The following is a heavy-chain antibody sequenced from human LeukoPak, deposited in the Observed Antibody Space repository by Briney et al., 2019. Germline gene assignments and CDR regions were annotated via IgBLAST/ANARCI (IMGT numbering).Heavy chain of an antibody. CDR1: GFTFSSCS. Sequence: GRSLRLSCAASGFTFSSCSLNWARQAPGKGLEWVSSISSSSSYIYYADSVKGRFTISRDNAKNSLYLQMNSLRAEDTAVYYCARDVRRYCSSTSCYAGDYWGQGTLVTVSS. CDR2: ISSSSSYI. CDR3: ARDVRRYCSSTSCYAGDY. V-gene: IGHV3-21*01. D-gene: IGHD2-2*01. J-gene: IGHJ4*02.